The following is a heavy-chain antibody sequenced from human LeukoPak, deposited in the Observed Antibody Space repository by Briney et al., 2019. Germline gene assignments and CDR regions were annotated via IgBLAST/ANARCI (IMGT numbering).Heavy chain of an antibody. Sequence: SQTLSLTCTVSGGFINSGDYYWSWIRQPPGKGLEWIAYMYYSGSTYYNPSLKSRVTMSADTSKNQLSLKLSSVTAADTAVYYCARPYYYDSRIDPWGQGILVTVSS. V-gene: IGHV4-30-4*01. CDR2: MYYSGST. D-gene: IGHD3-22*01. CDR1: GGFINSGDYY. J-gene: IGHJ5*02. CDR3: ARPYYYDSRIDP.